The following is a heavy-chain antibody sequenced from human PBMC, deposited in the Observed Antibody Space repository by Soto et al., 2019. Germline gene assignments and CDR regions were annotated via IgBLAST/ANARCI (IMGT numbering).Heavy chain of an antibody. V-gene: IGHV4-4*02. CDR1: GGSFTSNNW. Sequence: SETLSLTCSVSGGSFTSNNWWTWFRQPPGQGLEWIGEIYRTGSTNYNPSLKSRVTISLDKSENQFSLKVTSLTAADTAVYYCASRDPGTSVDYWGQGTLVTVSS. D-gene: IGHD1-7*01. CDR3: ASRDPGTSVDY. J-gene: IGHJ4*02. CDR2: IYRTGST.